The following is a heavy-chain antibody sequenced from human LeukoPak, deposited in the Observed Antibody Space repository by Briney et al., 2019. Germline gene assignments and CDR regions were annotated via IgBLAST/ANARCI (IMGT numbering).Heavy chain of an antibody. CDR2: IWYDGSNK. CDR1: GFTFSSYG. Sequence: GGSLRLSCAASGFTFSSYGMHWVRQAPGKGLEWVAVIWYDGSNKYYADSVKGRFTISRDNSKNTLYLQMNSLRAEDTAVYYCASIGGSGSYYPEPFDYWGQGTLVTVSS. J-gene: IGHJ4*02. CDR3: ASIGGSGSYYPEPFDY. D-gene: IGHD3-10*01. V-gene: IGHV3-33*01.